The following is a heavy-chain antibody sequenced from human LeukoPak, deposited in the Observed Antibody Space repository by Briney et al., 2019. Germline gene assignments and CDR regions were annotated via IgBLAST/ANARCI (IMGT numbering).Heavy chain of an antibody. J-gene: IGHJ4*02. V-gene: IGHV4-38-2*02. D-gene: IGHD5-18*01. CDR1: GYSISSGYY. CDR2: IYHSGST. Sequence: SETLSLTCTVSGYSISSGYYWGWIRQPPGKGLEWIGSIYHSGSTYYNPSLKSRVTISVDTSKNQFSLKLSSVTAADTAVYYCARSVDTASRGFDYWGQGTLVTVSS. CDR3: ARSVDTASRGFDY.